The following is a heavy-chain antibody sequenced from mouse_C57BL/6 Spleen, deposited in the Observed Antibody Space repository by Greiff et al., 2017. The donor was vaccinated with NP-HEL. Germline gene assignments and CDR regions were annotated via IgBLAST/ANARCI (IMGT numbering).Heavy chain of an antibody. V-gene: IGHV5-17*01. Sequence: EVKLMESGGGLVKPGGSLKLSCAASGFTFSDYGMHWVRQAPEKGLEWVAYISSGSSTIYYADTVKGRFTISRDNAKNTLFLQMTSLRSEDTAMYYCARTYYGNYPDAMDYWGQGTSVTVSS. CDR2: ISSGSSTI. CDR3: ARTYYGNYPDAMDY. J-gene: IGHJ4*01. CDR1: GFTFSDYG. D-gene: IGHD2-10*01.